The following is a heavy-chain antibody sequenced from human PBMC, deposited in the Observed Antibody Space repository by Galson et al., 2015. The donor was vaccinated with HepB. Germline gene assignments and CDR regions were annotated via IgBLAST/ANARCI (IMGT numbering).Heavy chain of an antibody. Sequence: SVKVSCKVSGYTLTELSMHWVRQAPGKGLEWMGGFDPEDGETFYAQKFQGRVTMTEDTSTNTAYMELSSLRSEGTAVYYCATMVYSYGPGLDYWGQGTLVTVSS. J-gene: IGHJ4*02. CDR2: FDPEDGET. CDR1: GYTLTELS. D-gene: IGHD5-18*01. CDR3: ATMVYSYGPGLDY. V-gene: IGHV1-24*01.